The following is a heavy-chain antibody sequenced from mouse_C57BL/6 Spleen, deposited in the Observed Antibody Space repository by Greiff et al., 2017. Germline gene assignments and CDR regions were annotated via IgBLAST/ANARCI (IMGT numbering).Heavy chain of an antibody. CDR3: ARSSYGNPFAY. V-gene: IGHV1-42*01. CDR1: GYSFTGYY. CDR2: INPSTGGT. D-gene: IGHD2-10*01. Sequence: EVQLQQSGPELVKPGASVKISCKASGYSFTGYYMNWVKQSPEKSLEWIGEINPSTGGTTYNQKFKAKATLTVDKSSSTASMQLKSLTSEDSAVYYCARSSYGNPFAYWGQGTLVTVSA. J-gene: IGHJ3*01.